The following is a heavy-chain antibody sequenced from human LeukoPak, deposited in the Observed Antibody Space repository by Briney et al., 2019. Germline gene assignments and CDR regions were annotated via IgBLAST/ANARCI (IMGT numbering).Heavy chain of an antibody. Sequence: SVKVSCKASGGTFSSYAISWVRQAPGQGLEWMGGIIPIFGTANYAQKFQGRVAITADESTSTAYMELSSLRFEDTAVYYCARDGSGWYHYFDYWGQGTLVTVSS. CDR1: GGTFSSYA. CDR2: IIPIFGTA. V-gene: IGHV1-69*01. D-gene: IGHD6-19*01. J-gene: IGHJ4*02. CDR3: ARDGSGWYHYFDY.